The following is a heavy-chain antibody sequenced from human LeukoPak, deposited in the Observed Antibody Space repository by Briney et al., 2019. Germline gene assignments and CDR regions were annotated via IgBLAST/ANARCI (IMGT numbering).Heavy chain of an antibody. CDR1: GGSISSYY. CDR2: IYYSGST. Sequence: SETLSLTCTVSGGSISSYYWSWIRQPPGKGLEWIGYIYYSGSTNYNPSLKSRVTISVDTSKNQFSLKLSSVTAADTAVYYCARDPTTVTSIFDSWGQGILVTVSS. V-gene: IGHV4-59*12. CDR3: ARDPTTVTSIFDS. D-gene: IGHD4-17*01. J-gene: IGHJ4*02.